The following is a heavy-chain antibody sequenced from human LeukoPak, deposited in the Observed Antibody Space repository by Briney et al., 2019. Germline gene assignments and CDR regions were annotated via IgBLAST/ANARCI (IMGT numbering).Heavy chain of an antibody. CDR2: IYYSGST. Sequence: SETLSLTCTVSGGSISSRTYYWGWIRQPPGKGLEWIGSIYYSGSTYYNPSLKSRVTISVDTSKNQFSLKLSSVTAADTAVYYCATSNLNWFDPWGQGTLATVSS. CDR3: ATSNLNWFDP. D-gene: IGHD4-11*01. CDR1: GGSISSRTYY. V-gene: IGHV4-39*01. J-gene: IGHJ5*02.